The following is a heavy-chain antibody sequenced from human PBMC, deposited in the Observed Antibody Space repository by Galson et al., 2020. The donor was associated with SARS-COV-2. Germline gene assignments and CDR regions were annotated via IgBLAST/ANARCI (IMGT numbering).Heavy chain of an antibody. D-gene: IGHD6-19*01. CDR3: VKERATGWYDFDI. CDR2: VSSNGGAT. CDR1: GFTFSTYA. J-gene: IGHJ3*02. V-gene: IGHV3-64D*06. Sequence: GGSLRLSCSASGFTFSTYAMHWVRQAPGKALEYVSGVSSNGGATYYADSVRGRFTISRDNSKNTLYLQMSSLRAEDMAVYYCVKERATGWYDFDIWGQGTMVTVSP.